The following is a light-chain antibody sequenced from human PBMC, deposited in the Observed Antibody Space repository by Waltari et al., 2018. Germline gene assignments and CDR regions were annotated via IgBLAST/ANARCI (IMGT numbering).Light chain of an antibody. J-gene: IGLJ1*01. CDR2: EVS. CDR3: SSYTSSSTQV. Sequence: QSALTQPASVSGSPGQSITISCTGTSSDVGGYNSVSWYQQHPGKAPKLMIYEVSNRPSGLSNRFSGSKSGNTASLTISELQAEDEADYYCSSYTSSSTQVFGTGTKVTVL. CDR1: SSDVGGYNS. V-gene: IGLV2-14*01.